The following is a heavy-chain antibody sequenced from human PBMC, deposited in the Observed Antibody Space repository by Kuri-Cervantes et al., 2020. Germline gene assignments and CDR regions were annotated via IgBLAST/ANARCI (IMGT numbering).Heavy chain of an antibody. CDR3: ARGDCSGGSCYSNGNDY. Sequence: ASVKVSCKASGYTFTSYDINWVRQATGQGLEWMGWMNPNSGNTGYAQKFQGRVAMTRNTSISTAYMELSSLRSEDTAVYYCARGDCSGGSCYSNGNDYWGQGTLVTVSS. D-gene: IGHD2-15*01. J-gene: IGHJ4*02. V-gene: IGHV1-8*02. CDR1: GYTFTSYD. CDR2: MNPNSGNT.